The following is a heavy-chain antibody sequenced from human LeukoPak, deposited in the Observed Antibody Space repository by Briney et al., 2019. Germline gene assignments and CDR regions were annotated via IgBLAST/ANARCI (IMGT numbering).Heavy chain of an antibody. V-gene: IGHV1-69*06. D-gene: IGHD3-10*01. J-gene: IGHJ6*03. CDR1: GGTFNNYA. CDR2: IIPIFGTA. Sequence: ASVKVSCKASGGTFNNYAISWVRQAPGQGLEWMGGIIPIFGTANYAQKFQGRATITAHKSTSTAYMELSSLRFDDSAVYYCSRPRFPYYRLSGADYYYMDVWGKGTTVTVSS. CDR3: SRPRFPYYRLSGADYYYMDV.